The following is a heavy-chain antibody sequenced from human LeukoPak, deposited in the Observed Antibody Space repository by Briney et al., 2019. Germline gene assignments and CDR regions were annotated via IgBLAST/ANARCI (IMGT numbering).Heavy chain of an antibody. CDR2: ISGSGGST. Sequence: GGSLRPSCAASGFTFSSYWMSWVRQAPGKGLEWVSAISGSGGSTYYADSVKGRFTISRDNSKNTLYLQMNSLRAEDTAVYYCARTWVALDYWGQGTLVTVSS. CDR3: ARTWVALDY. V-gene: IGHV3-23*01. CDR1: GFTFSSYW. J-gene: IGHJ4*02. D-gene: IGHD2-15*01.